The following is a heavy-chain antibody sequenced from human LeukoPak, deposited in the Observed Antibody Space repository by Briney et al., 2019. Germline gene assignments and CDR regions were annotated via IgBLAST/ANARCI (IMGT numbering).Heavy chain of an antibody. Sequence: ASETLSLTCTVSGGSISSYYWSWIRQPPGKGLEWIGYIYYSGSTNYNPSLKSRVTISVDTSKNQFSLKLSSVTAADTAVYYCARVPYYYGSGSYYPPPLYGMDVWGQGTTATVSS. CDR2: IYYSGST. CDR1: GGSISSYY. V-gene: IGHV4-59*01. D-gene: IGHD3-10*01. CDR3: ARVPYYYGSGSYYPPPLYGMDV. J-gene: IGHJ6*02.